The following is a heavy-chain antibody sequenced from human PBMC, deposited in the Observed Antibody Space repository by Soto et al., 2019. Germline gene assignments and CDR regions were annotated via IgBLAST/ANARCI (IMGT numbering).Heavy chain of an antibody. CDR3: ARGGSKNWQWFDP. CDR2: IYYSGST. D-gene: IGHD1-1*01. V-gene: IGHV4-59*01. J-gene: IGHJ5*02. Sequence: SETLSLTCTVSGTSINNYYWSWIRQPPGKGLEWIGYIYYSGSTNYNPSLKSRVTISVDTSKNQFSLNLSSVTAEDTAVYYCARGGSKNWQWFDPWGQGTLVTVSS. CDR1: GTSINNYY.